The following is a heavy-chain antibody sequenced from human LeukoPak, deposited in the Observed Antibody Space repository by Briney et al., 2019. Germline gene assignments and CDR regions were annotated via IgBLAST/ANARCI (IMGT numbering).Heavy chain of an antibody. CDR2: IYNNEST. D-gene: IGHD6-19*01. CDR3: ARDEAYSSGWGNWFDP. CDR1: GDAVYY. V-gene: IGHV4-4*07. J-gene: IGHJ5*02. Sequence: PSETLSLTCTVSGDAVYYWNWIRQPAGKGLEWIGRIYNNESTWSNPSLKSRVTMSVDTSKNQFSLKLSSVTATDTAVYYCARDEAYSSGWGNWFDPWGQGTLVTVSS.